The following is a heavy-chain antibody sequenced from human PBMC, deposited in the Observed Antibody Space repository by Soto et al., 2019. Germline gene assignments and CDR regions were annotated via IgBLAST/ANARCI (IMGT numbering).Heavy chain of an antibody. CDR1: VFTFRNYA. V-gene: IGHV3-30-3*01. J-gene: IGHJ6*02. CDR2: ISYDGDNK. Sequence: GGSLRLSCAASVFTFRNYAMHWVRQAPGKGLEWVATISYDGDNKYYTDSVKGPFTISRDNSKNTLYLQMNSLRPEDTAVYYCARPWGQLSTYYYGMDTWGQGTTVTVSS. CDR3: ARPWGQLSTYYYGMDT. D-gene: IGHD3-16*01.